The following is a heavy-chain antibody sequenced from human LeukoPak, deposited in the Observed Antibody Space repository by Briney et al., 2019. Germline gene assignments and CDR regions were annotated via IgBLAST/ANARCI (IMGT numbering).Heavy chain of an antibody. CDR1: GFPFSSYA. J-gene: IGHJ4*02. CDR3: ARVTAVAETY. Sequence: GSLLLSCAASGFPFSSYAMHWVRPAPGKGLEWVAVISYDGSNKYYADSVKGRFTISRDNSKNTLYLQMNSLRAEDTAVYYCARVTAVAETYWGPGTLVTVSS. D-gene: IGHD6-19*01. CDR2: ISYDGSNK. V-gene: IGHV3-30*04.